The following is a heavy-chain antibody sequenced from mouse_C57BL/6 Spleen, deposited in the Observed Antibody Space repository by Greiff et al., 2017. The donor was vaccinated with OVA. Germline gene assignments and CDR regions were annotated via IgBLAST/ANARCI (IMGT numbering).Heavy chain of an antibody. Sequence: VQLQQPGAELVKPGASVKLSCKASGYTFTSYWMQWVKQRPGQGLEWIGEIDPSDSYTNYNQKFKGKATLTVDTSSSTAYMQLSSLTSEDSAVYYCARGDYGSSHWYFEGWGTGTTVTVSS. CDR3: ARGDYGSSHWYFEG. CDR2: IDPSDSYT. CDR1: GYTFTSYW. V-gene: IGHV1-50*01. D-gene: IGHD1-1*01. J-gene: IGHJ1*03.